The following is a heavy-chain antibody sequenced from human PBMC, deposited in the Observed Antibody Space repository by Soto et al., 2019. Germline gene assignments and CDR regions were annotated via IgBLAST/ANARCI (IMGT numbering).Heavy chain of an antibody. CDR1: GGSISSYY. CDR2: IYYSGST. J-gene: IGHJ5*02. D-gene: IGHD6-6*01. Sequence: SETLSLTCTVSGGSISSYYWSWIRQPPGNGLEWIGYIYYSGSTNYNPSLKSRVTISVDTSKNQFSLKLSSVTAADTAVYYCARVVGPLVGRGNWFDPWGQGTLVTVSS. CDR3: ARVVGPLVGRGNWFDP. V-gene: IGHV4-59*01.